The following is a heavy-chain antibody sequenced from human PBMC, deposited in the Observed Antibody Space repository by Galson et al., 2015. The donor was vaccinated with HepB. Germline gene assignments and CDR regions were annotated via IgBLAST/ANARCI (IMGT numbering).Heavy chain of an antibody. J-gene: IGHJ4*02. CDR3: AHRPRTFNNGFWPADYVRGSYFDY. D-gene: IGHD3-16*01. Sequence: PALVKPTQTLTLTCMFSGFSLTSPEEGVGWIRQPPGKALEWVGLIYGDDDKRYSPSLKTRLTITKDTSKNQVVLTMTNMGPVDTATYYCAHRPRTFNNGFWPADYVRGSYFDYWGQGILVTVSS. V-gene: IGHV2-5*02. CDR2: IYGDDDK. CDR1: GFSLTSPEEG.